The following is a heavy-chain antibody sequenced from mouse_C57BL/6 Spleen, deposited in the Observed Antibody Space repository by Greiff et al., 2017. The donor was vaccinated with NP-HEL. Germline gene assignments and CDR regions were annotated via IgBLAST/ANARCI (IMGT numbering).Heavy chain of an antibody. CDR3: ARHDVYDGYTGYAMDY. CDR1: GFTFSSYG. V-gene: IGHV5-6*01. CDR2: ISSGGSYT. Sequence: EVQLVESGGDLVKPGGSLKLSCAASGFTFSSYGMSWVRQTPDQRLEWVATISSGGSYTYYPDSVKGRFTISRDNAKNTLYLQMSNLKSEDTTMYYCARHDVYDGYTGYAMDYWGQGTSVTVSS. J-gene: IGHJ4*01. D-gene: IGHD2-3*01.